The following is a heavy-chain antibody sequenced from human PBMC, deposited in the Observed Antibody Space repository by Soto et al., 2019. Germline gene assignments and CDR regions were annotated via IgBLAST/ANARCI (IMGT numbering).Heavy chain of an antibody. J-gene: IGHJ4*02. D-gene: IGHD3-3*01. V-gene: IGHV4-61*01. CDR1: GGSVSSGSYY. Sequence: QVQLQESGPGLVKPSETLSLTCTVSGGSVSSGSYYWSWIRQPPGKGLEWIGYIYYSGSTNYNHSLKSRVTISVDTSTKQFSLKLSSVTAADTAVYYCARGSYYDFWRGPGIFEYWGQGTLVTVSS. CDR2: IYYSGST. CDR3: ARGSYYDFWRGPGIFEY.